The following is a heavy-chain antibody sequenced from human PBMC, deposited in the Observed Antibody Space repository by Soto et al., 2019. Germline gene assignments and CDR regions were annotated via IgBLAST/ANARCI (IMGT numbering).Heavy chain of an antibody. CDR2: ISAYNGNT. Sequence: GASVKVSCKASGYTFTSYGISWVRQAPGQGLEWMGWISAYNGNTNYAQKLQGRVTMTTDTSTSTAYMELRSLRSDDTAVYYCARDPDWKKKYYMDVWGKGTTVTVSS. V-gene: IGHV1-18*01. CDR3: ARDPDWKKKYYMDV. CDR1: GYTFTSYG. D-gene: IGHD1-1*01. J-gene: IGHJ6*03.